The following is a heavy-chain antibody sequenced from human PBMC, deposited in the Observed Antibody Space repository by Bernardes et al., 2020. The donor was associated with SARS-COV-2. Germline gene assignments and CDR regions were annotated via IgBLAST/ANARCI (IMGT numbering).Heavy chain of an antibody. V-gene: IGHV1-46*01. CDR2: LNPSDGYI. CDR3: ARRRIGTRPQNYYFYYDMDV. Sequence: ASVKVSCKASGYIFTPFYIHWVRQAPGQGLEWMGILNPSDGYIRYAQNFRDRVTMTSDTSTDTVDMELSSLRSEDTAIYYCARRRIGTRPQNYYFYYDMDVWGQGTTVTVSS. J-gene: IGHJ6*02. D-gene: IGHD6-6*01. CDR1: GYIFTPFY.